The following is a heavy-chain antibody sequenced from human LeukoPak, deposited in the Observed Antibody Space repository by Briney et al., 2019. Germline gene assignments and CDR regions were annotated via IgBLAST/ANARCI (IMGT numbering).Heavy chain of an antibody. CDR1: GFTFRIYS. CDR3: ARDRGARGRGLA. CDR2: IGPSSGDI. Sequence: GGSLRLSCAASGFTFRIYSMNWVHQAPGTGLEWVSSIGPSSGDIYYADSVKGRFTISRDNDKNSLYLQMNSLRAEDTAVYYCARDRGARGRGLAWGQGTQVTVSS. J-gene: IGHJ5*02. D-gene: IGHD3-10*01. V-gene: IGHV3-21*01.